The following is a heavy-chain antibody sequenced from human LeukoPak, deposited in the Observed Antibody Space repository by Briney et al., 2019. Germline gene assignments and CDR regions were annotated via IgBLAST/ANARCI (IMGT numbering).Heavy chain of an antibody. CDR1: GFTFSSYG. CDR3: TKASGQAGYCSSTSCHYTFDY. J-gene: IGHJ4*02. CDR2: IRYDGSDK. Sequence: PGGSLRLSCAASGFTFSSYGMHWVRQAPGKGLEWVAFIRYDGSDKYYADSVKGRFTVSRDNSKNTLYLQMNSPRAEDTTVYYCTKASGQAGYCSSTSCHYTFDYWGQGTLVTVSS. V-gene: IGHV3-30*02. D-gene: IGHD2-2*01.